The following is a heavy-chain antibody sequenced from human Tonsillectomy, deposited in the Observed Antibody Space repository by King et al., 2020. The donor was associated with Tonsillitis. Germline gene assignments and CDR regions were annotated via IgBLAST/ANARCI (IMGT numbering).Heavy chain of an antibody. CDR3: ARPLSYDSTGYMAY. CDR1: GYNFTSYW. CDR2: IDPSDSYT. Sequence: QLVQAGAEVKKPGESLRISCKGSGYNFTSYWISWVRQMPGKGLEWMGRIDPSDSYTNYSPSFQGHVTISADKSISTAYLQGSSLKASDTAMYSCARPLSYDSTGYMAYWGQGTLVTVSS. V-gene: IGHV5-10-1*03. J-gene: IGHJ4*02. D-gene: IGHD3-22*01.